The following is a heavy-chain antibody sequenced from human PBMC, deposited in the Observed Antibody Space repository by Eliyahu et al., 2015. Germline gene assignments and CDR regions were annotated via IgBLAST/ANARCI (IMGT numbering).Heavy chain of an antibody. D-gene: IGHD4-11*01. Sequence: QVQLQQWGAGLLKPSETLSLTXXVXGGSXXGYXWSXXRQXPGXGLEWIGEINHRGSTNYNPSLKSRVTISVDTSKNQFSLKLSSVTAADTAVYYCARGYRAGLIDYGMDVWGQGTTVTVSS. CDR1: GGSXXGYX. J-gene: IGHJ6*02. CDR2: INHRGST. V-gene: IGHV4-34*01. CDR3: ARGYRAGLIDYGMDV.